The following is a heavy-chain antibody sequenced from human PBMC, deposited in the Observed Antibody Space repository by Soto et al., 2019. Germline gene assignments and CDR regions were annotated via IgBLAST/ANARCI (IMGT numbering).Heavy chain of an antibody. V-gene: IGHV4-30-4*01. CDR2: IYYSGST. CDR1: GGSISSGDYY. Sequence: QVQLQESGPGLVKPSQTLSLTCTVSGGSISSGDYYWSWLRQPPGKGLEWIGYIYYSGSTYYNPSLKSRVTLSVDTSKNQFSLRLSSVTAADTAVYYRARDFRDSSGYPSFGENFFDSWGQGTLVTVSS. J-gene: IGHJ4*02. CDR3: ARDFRDSSGYPSFGENFFDS. D-gene: IGHD3-22*01.